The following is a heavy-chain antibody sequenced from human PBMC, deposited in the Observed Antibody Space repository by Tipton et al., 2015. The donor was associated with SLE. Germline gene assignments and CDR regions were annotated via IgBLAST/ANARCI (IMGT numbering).Heavy chain of an antibody. CDR1: GGFIIGFY. CDR2: ISESGDT. Sequence: TLSLTCSVSGGFIIGFYWVWIRQPPGRGLEWIGYISESGDTKYNPSLTSRVTMSVDTSKNQFSLKLTSLTAADTAVYYCASAQWDANIYFDYWGQGTLVTVSS. D-gene: IGHD1-26*01. J-gene: IGHJ4*02. V-gene: IGHV4-59*07. CDR3: ASAQWDANIYFDY.